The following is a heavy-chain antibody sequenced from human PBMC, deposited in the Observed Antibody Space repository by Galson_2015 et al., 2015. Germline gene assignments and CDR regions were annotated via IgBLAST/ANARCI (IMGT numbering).Heavy chain of an antibody. CDR3: ARGETRDGGPRWVDY. Sequence: SLRLSCAASGFTFSTYGMNWVRQAPGKGLEWVAVISYDGNNKYYADSVKGRFTISRDNSKNTLYLQMSSLRPEDTAVYYCARGETRDGGPRWVDYWGQGALVTVSS. J-gene: IGHJ4*02. D-gene: IGHD5-24*01. V-gene: IGHV3-30*03. CDR2: ISYDGNNK. CDR1: GFTFSTYG.